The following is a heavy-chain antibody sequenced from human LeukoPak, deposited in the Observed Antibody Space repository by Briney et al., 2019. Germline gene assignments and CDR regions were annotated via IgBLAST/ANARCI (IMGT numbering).Heavy chain of an antibody. J-gene: IGHJ6*02. CDR3: LFRESCRPRTGGDCYKGEVGYYGMDV. CDR2: IIPIFGTA. V-gene: IGHV1-69*13. CDR1: GGTFSSYA. Sequence: GASVKVSCKASGGTFSSYAISWVRQPPGQGLEWMGGIIPIFGTANYAQKFQGRVTITADESTSTAYMELSSLRSEDTAVYYCLFRESCRPRTGGDCYKGEVGYYGMDVWGHGTTVTVSS. D-gene: IGHD2-21*02.